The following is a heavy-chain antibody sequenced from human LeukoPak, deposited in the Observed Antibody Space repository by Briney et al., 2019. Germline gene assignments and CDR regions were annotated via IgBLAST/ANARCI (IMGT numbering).Heavy chain of an antibody. D-gene: IGHD1-26*01. CDR2: IKQDGSEK. V-gene: IGHV3-7*01. CDR1: GFTSSSYW. Sequence: GGSLRLSCAASGFTSSSYWMSWVRQAPGKGLEWVANIKQDGSEKYYVDSVKGRFTISRDNAKNSLYLQMNSLRAEDTAVYYCAIFLYGGSYYNYWGQGTLVTVSS. CDR3: AIFLYGGSYYNY. J-gene: IGHJ4*02.